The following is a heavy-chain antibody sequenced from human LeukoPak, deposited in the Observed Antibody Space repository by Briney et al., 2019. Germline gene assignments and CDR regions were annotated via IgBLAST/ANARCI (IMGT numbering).Heavy chain of an antibody. J-gene: IGHJ4*02. CDR3: ARADTAMVDYFDY. CDR1: GYTFTSYA. CDR2: INAGNGNT. Sequence: GASVKVSCKASGYTFTSYAMHWVRQAPGQRLEWMGWINAGNGNTKYSQKFQGRVTITRDTSASTAYMELSSLRSEDTAVYYCARADTAMVDYFDYWGQGTLVTASS. D-gene: IGHD5-18*01. V-gene: IGHV1-3*01.